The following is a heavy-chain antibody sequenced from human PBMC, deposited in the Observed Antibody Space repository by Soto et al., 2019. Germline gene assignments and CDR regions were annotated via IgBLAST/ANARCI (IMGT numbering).Heavy chain of an antibody. Sequence: GGSLRLSCAASGFTVSTNYMTWVRQAPGKGLEWVSVIYSGVGAYYADSVKGRFTISRDNSKNTLYLQMNSLRAEDTAVYYCARNYYDILTGLRNWGQGTLVTVSS. J-gene: IGHJ4*02. CDR2: IYSGVGA. D-gene: IGHD3-9*01. CDR1: GFTVSTNY. CDR3: ARNYYDILTGLRN. V-gene: IGHV3-53*01.